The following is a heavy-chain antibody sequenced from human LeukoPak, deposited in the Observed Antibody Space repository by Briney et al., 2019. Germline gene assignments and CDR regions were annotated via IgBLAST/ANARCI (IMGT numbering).Heavy chain of an antibody. CDR2: IYYSGST. D-gene: IGHD6-13*01. V-gene: IGHV4-39*01. CDR1: GGSISSSSYY. Sequence: SETLSLTCTVSGGSISSSSYYWGWIRQPPGKGLECIGSIYYSGSTYYNPSLKSRVTISVDTSKNQFSLKLSSVTAADTAVYYCASLPGYSSSWYVYFQHWGQGTLVTVSS. J-gene: IGHJ1*01. CDR3: ASLPGYSSSWYVYFQH.